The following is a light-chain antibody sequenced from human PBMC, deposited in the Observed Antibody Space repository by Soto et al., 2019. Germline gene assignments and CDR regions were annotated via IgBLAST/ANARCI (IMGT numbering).Light chain of an antibody. J-gene: IGKJ4*01. CDR2: AAS. CDR3: QQSYSTPLT. V-gene: IGKV1-39*01. Sequence: DIQMTQSPSSLSASVGDRVTITFRASQSISSYLNWYQQKPGKAPKLLIYAASSLQSGVPSRFSGSGSGTDFTLTTSSLQPEDFATYYCQQSYSTPLTFGGGTKV. CDR1: QSISSY.